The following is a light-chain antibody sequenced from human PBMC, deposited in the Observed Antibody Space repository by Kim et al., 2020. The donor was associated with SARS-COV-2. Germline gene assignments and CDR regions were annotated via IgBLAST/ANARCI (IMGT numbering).Light chain of an antibody. CDR3: QSRDSGSSVV. CDR1: SLRSYY. Sequence: SSELTQDPAVSVALGQTVRITCQGDSLRSYYVTWYQQKPRQAPVLVIYGRNNRPSGIPDRFSGSASGNTASLTISGAQAEDEADFYCQSRDSGSSVVFGGGTKLTVL. CDR2: GRN. V-gene: IGLV3-19*01. J-gene: IGLJ3*02.